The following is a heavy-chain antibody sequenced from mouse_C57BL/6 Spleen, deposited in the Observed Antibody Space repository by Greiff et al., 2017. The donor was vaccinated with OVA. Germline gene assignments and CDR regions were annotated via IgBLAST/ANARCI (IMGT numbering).Heavy chain of an antibody. CDR2: IDPENGDT. V-gene: IGHV14-4*01. CDR3: TMGGLRRRGGFDY. Sequence: EVKLQESGAELVRPGASVKLSCTASGFNIKDDYMHWVKQRPEQGLEWIGWIDPENGDTEYASKFQGKATITADTSSNTAYLQLSSLTSEDTAVYYCTMGGLRRRGGFDYWGQGTTLTVSS. D-gene: IGHD2-4*01. CDR1: GFNIKDDY. J-gene: IGHJ2*01.